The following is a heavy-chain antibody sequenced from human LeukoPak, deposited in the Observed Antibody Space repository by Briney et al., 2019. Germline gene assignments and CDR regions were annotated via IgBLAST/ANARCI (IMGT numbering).Heavy chain of an antibody. Sequence: GRPLRLSCAASGFTFRDYDMHWVRQAPGKGLEWVALISYDGSDSNKYYADSVKGRFTISRDNNKNTLYLQMNSLRADDTAVYYCARDLRTGSFLGYWGRGALVTVSS. J-gene: IGHJ4*02. CDR1: GFTFRDYD. CDR2: ISYDGSDSNK. V-gene: IGHV3-30*03. D-gene: IGHD1-26*01. CDR3: ARDLRTGSFLGY.